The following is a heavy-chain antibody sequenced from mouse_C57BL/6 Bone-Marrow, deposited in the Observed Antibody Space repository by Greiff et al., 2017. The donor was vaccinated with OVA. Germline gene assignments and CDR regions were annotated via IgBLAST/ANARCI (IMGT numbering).Heavy chain of an antibody. J-gene: IGHJ3*01. Sequence: EVQLQQSGPELVKPGASVKISCKASGYTFTDYYMNWVKQSHGKSLEWIGDINPNNGGTSYNQKFKGKATLTVDTSYSTAYMELRSLTSEDSGVYYCAIYDGSGGFAYWGQGTLVTGSA. CDR2: INPNNGGT. D-gene: IGHD1-1*01. V-gene: IGHV1-26*01. CDR3: AIYDGSGGFAY. CDR1: GYTFTDYY.